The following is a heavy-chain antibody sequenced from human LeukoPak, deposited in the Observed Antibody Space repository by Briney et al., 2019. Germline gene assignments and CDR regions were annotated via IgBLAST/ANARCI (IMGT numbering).Heavy chain of an antibody. CDR1: GFTFSSYS. CDR3: AKDSGYSYGHGLDY. J-gene: IGHJ4*02. CDR2: ISSSSSYI. D-gene: IGHD5-18*01. Sequence: PGGSLRLSCAASGFTFSSYSMNWVRQAPGKGLEWVSSISSSSSYIYYADSVKGRFTISRDNSKNTLYLQMNSLRDEDTAVYYCAKDSGYSYGHGLDYWGQGTLVTVSS. V-gene: IGHV3-21*01.